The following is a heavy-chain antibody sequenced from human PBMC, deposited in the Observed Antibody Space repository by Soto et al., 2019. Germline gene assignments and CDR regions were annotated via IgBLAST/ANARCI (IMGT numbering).Heavy chain of an antibody. Sequence: QVQLVQSGAEVKKPGSSVKVSCKASGGTFSSYAISWVRQAPGQGLEWMGGIIPIFGTANYAQKFQGRVTITADESTSTAYMELSSLRSEDTAVYYCASLARGSGSYPYYFDYWGQGTLVTVSS. D-gene: IGHD3-10*01. J-gene: IGHJ4*02. CDR3: ASLARGSGSYPYYFDY. V-gene: IGHV1-69*01. CDR2: IIPIFGTA. CDR1: GGTFSSYA.